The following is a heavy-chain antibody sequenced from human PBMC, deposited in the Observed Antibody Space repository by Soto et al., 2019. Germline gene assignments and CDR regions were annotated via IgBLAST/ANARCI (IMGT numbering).Heavy chain of an antibody. CDR2: IDPSDSYT. D-gene: IGHD3-10*01. CDR3: ARHRYYGSGSYQFDY. Sequence: LKISCKGSGYSFTSYWISWVRQMPGKGLEWMGRIDPSDSYTNYSPSSQGHVTISADKSISTAYLQWSSLKASDTAMYYCARHRYYGSGSYQFDYWGQGTLVTVSS. J-gene: IGHJ4*02. CDR1: GYSFTSYW. V-gene: IGHV5-10-1*01.